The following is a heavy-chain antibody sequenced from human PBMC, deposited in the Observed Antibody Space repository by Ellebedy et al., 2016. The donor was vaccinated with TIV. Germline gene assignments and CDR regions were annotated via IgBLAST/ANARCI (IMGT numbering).Heavy chain of an antibody. CDR2: IHHTKGT. V-gene: IGHV4-4*02. J-gene: IGHJ4*02. Sequence: MPSETLSLTCGVSDDSISRAKWWTWVRQAPGRALEWIGEIHHTKGTNYNPSLKSRVSMSVDKSKNQFSLNINSVTAADTAVYFCARGGDWLFDYWGQGILVTVSS. CDR1: DDSISRAKW. D-gene: IGHD2-21*02. CDR3: ARGGDWLFDY.